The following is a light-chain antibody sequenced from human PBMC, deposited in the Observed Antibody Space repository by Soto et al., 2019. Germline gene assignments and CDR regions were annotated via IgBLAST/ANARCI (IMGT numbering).Light chain of an antibody. CDR1: RSNIGSNI. Sequence: QSVLTQPPSASGTPGQRVTISCSGSRSNIGSNIVNWYEQLPGTAPKLLIRSNNQRPSGVPDRFSGSKSGTSASLAISGLQSEDEADYYCAAWDDSLDAWVFGGGTKLPV. CDR2: SNN. J-gene: IGLJ3*02. V-gene: IGLV1-44*01. CDR3: AAWDDSLDAWV.